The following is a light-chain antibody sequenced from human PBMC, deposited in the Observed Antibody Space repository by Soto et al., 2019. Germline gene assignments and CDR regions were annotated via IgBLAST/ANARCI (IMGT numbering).Light chain of an antibody. CDR3: TSYTGSSTLYV. CDR1: SSDVGGYNY. Sequence: QSALTQPASVSGSPGQSITNSCTGTSSDVGGYNYVSWYQQHPGKAPKLMIYEVSNRPSGVSNRFSGSKSGNTASLTISGLQAEDEADYYCTSYTGSSTLYVFGTGTKLTVL. J-gene: IGLJ1*01. CDR2: EVS. V-gene: IGLV2-14*01.